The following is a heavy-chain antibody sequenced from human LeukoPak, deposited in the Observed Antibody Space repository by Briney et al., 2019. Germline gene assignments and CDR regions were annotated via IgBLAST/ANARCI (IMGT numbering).Heavy chain of an antibody. CDR1: GYTFTSYG. CDR3: ATRTMVPKSFDI. CDR2: ISAYNGNT. D-gene: IGHD4/OR15-4a*01. Sequence: ASVKVSCKASGYTFTSYGISWVRQAPGQGLEWMGWISAYNGNTNYAQKLQGRVTMTTDTSTSTAYMELRSLRSDDTAVYYCATRTMVPKSFDIWGQGTMVTVSS. J-gene: IGHJ3*02. V-gene: IGHV1-18*01.